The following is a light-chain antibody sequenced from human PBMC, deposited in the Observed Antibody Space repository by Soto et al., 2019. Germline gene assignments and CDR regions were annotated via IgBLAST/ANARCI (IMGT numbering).Light chain of an antibody. CDR1: QSVRSSY. Sequence: IVLTQSPGSLSLSPGERATLSCRASQSVRSSYLAWYQHKPGQAPSLLIYGASSRATGVPDRLSGSGSGTDFTLTISRMEPEDFAVYYCQQYGSSGTFGQGTKVDIK. J-gene: IGKJ1*01. CDR3: QQYGSSGT. V-gene: IGKV3-20*01. CDR2: GAS.